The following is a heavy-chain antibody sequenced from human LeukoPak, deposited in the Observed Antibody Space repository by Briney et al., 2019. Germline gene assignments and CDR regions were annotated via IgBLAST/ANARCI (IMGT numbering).Heavy chain of an antibody. CDR2: ISSSSSYI. D-gene: IGHD3-16*02. Sequence: GSLSLSCAASGFTFSSYSMNWVRQAPGKGLGWVSSISSSSSYIYYADSVKGRFTISRDNAKNSLYLQMSSLRAEDTAVYYCARAATFYVWGSYRDDYWGQRTLVTVSS. CDR1: GFTFSSYS. V-gene: IGHV3-21*01. CDR3: ARAATFYVWGSYRDDY. J-gene: IGHJ4*02.